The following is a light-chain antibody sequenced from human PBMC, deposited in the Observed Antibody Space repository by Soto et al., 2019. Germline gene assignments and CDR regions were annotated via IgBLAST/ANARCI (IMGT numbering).Light chain of an antibody. CDR1: QSVGSN. CDR2: GAS. J-gene: IGKJ1*01. Sequence: EIVMTQSPATLSVSPGESATLSCRASQSVGSNLAWYQQKPGQAPRLLIYGASTRSTAIPARFSGSGSGTELTLTISSLQSEDFAIYFCQQYNNWPPDRTFGQGTKVEIK. CDR3: QQYNNWPPDRT. V-gene: IGKV3-15*01.